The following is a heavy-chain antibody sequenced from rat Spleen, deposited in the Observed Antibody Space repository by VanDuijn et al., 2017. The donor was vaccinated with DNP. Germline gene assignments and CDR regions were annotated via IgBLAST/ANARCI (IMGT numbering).Heavy chain of an antibody. CDR2: ISYDGSST. Sequence: EVQLVESGGGLVQPGRSLKLSCAASGFTFSDYNMAWVRQAPKKGLEWVATISYDGSSTYYRDSVKGRFTISRDNAKSTLYLQMDSLRSEDTATYYCARHYYDGYSPWGQGVMVTVSS. V-gene: IGHV5-7*01. D-gene: IGHD1-12*03. CDR3: ARHYYDGYSP. CDR1: GFTFSDYN. J-gene: IGHJ2*01.